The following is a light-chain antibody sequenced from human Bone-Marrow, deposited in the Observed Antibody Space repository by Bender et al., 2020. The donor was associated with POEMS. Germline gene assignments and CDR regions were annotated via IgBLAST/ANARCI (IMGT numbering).Light chain of an antibody. V-gene: IGLV2-14*03. Sequence: QSALTQPASVSGSPGQSITISCTGTSSDIGGYKYVSWYQQHPGQAPKLMIYDVSDRPSGVSNRFSGSKSGNTPSLTISGLQAEDEADYYCCSYAGGATNVFGTGTKVTVL. CDR3: CSYAGGATNV. CDR2: DVS. CDR1: SSDIGGYKY. J-gene: IGLJ1*01.